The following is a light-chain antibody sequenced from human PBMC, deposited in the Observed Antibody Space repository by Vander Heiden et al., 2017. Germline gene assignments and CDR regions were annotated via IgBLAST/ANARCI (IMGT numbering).Light chain of an antibody. CDR2: EVN. Sequence: QSALTQPPSASGSPGQSVTISCTGTSSDDGRYAYVSWYQQHRGQAPNVMIYEVNRRPSGVPDRFSGSKSGNTASLTVSGLQADDEADYYCSSYAGSDNYVFGTGTKVSVL. CDR3: SSYAGSDNYV. J-gene: IGLJ1*01. V-gene: IGLV2-8*01. CDR1: SSDDGRYAY.